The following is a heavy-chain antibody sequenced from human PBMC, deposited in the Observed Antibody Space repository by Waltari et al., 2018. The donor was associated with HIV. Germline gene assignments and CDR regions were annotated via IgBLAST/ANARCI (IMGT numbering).Heavy chain of an antibody. CDR3: ARGGFYGSGSKVN. CDR1: GFTFSSYW. CDR2: IKQDGSDK. V-gene: IGHV3-7*04. J-gene: IGHJ4*02. Sequence: EVQLVESGGGLVQPGGSLRLSCAASGFTFSSYWMSWVRQAPGKGLEWVAKIKQDGSDKYYVDSVNGRFTISRDNAENSLYLQMNSLRAEYTAVYYCARGGFYGSGSKVNWGQGTLVTVSS. D-gene: IGHD3-10*01.